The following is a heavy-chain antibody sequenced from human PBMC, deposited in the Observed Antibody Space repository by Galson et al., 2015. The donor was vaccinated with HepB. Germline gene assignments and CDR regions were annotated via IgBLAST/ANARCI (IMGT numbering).Heavy chain of an antibody. CDR1: GFTFSSYA. D-gene: IGHD3-10*01. J-gene: IGHJ4*02. V-gene: IGHV3-30*04. CDR2: ISYDGSNK. CDR3: ARRALRGVGSPAGNYFDH. Sequence: SLRLSCAASGFTFSSYAMHWVRQAPGKGLEWVAVISYDGSNKYYADSVKGRFTISRDNSKNTLYLQMNSLRAEDTAVYYCARRALRGVGSPAGNYFDHWGQGTLVTVSS.